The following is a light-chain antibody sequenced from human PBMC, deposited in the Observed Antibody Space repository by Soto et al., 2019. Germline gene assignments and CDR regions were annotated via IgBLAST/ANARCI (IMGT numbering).Light chain of an antibody. CDR3: QQYNYFWT. V-gene: IGKV3-15*01. CDR1: QSVFSK. J-gene: IGKJ1*01. CDR2: GAS. Sequence: EIVMTQYPATLSVSPGERATLSCRASQSVFSKLAWYRQKPGQAPRLLIYGASTRAAGIPARFSGSGSGTEFTLTISSLQSEDFAVYYCQQYNYFWTFGQGTKVEIK.